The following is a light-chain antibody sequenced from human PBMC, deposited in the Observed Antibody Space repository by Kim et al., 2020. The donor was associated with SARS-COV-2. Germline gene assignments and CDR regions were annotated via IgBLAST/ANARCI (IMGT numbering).Light chain of an antibody. J-gene: IGLJ2*01. CDR1: TGPGTNGQF. Sequence: TFTPTCDASTGPGTNGQFPYWFHQKPGHAPRTLINDPGYRHSWTPARFSGSLLGGKAALTRSAAQAEDEDDCYSLLAYSDSRVFGGGTQLTVL. V-gene: IGLV7-46*01. CDR3: LLAYSDSRV. CDR2: DPG.